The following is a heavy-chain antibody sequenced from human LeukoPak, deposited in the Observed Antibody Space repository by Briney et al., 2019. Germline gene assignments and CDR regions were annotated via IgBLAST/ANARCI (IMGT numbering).Heavy chain of an antibody. J-gene: IGHJ4*02. CDR3: ARGYSSGWSSY. D-gene: IGHD6-19*01. CDR1: GFTFSSYA. CDR2: ISYDGSNK. V-gene: IGHV3-30-3*01. Sequence: GGSLRLSCAASGFTFSSYAMHWVRQAPGKGLEWVAVISYDGSNKYYADSVKGRFTISRDNSKNTLYLQMNSLRAEDTAVYYCARGYSSGWSSYWGQGTLVTVSS.